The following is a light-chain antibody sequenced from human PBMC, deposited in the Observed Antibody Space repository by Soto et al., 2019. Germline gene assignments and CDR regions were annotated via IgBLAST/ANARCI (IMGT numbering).Light chain of an antibody. CDR2: AAS. CDR3: QQYDSSPYT. J-gene: IGKJ2*01. V-gene: IGKV3-20*01. CDR1: HSVSRTY. Sequence: EIVLTQSPGTLSLSPGERATLSCRASHSVSRTYFAWYQQKPGQAPRLLIYAASSRETGIPDTFSGSGSGTDFTLTISRLEPEDSAVYYCQQYDSSPYTFGQGTKLEIK.